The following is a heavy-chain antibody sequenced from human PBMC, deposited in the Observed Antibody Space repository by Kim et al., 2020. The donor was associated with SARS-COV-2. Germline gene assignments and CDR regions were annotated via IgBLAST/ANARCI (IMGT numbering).Heavy chain of an antibody. CDR1: GYTFTSYA. CDR2: INTNTGNP. V-gene: IGHV7-4-1*02. D-gene: IGHD3-3*01. J-gene: IGHJ5*02. Sequence: ASVKVSCKASGYTFTSYAMNWVRQAPGQGLEWMGWINTNTGNPTYAQGFTGRFVFSLDTSVSTAYLQISSLKAEDTAVYYCAGVRGTFFGVVIIGGWFDPWGQGTLVTVSS. CDR3: AGVRGTFFGVVIIGGWFDP.